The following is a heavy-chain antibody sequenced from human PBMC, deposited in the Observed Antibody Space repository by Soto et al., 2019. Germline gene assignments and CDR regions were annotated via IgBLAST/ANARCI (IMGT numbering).Heavy chain of an antibody. CDR1: GGSISSGGYS. CDR2: IYHSGST. V-gene: IGHV4-30-2*01. D-gene: IGHD1-1*01. J-gene: IGHJ2*01. CDR3: ARVPGL. Sequence: QLQLQESGSGLVKPSQTLSLTCAVSGGSISSGGYSWSWIRQPPWKGLEWIGYIYHSGSTYYNPSLKSRVTISVDRSKTHFSLKLSSVTAVDTAVYCWARVPGLWGRGTLVTVSS.